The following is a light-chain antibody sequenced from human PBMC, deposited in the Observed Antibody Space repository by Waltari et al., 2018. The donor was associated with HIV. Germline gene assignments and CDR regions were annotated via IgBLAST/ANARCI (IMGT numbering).Light chain of an antibody. CDR1: SSDVGHYNY. CDR2: DVT. V-gene: IGLV2-23*02. J-gene: IGLJ1*01. Sequence: QSALTQPASVSGSPGQSITISCTGTSSDVGHYNYVSWYQQHPGKAPKLMIYDVTKRPSGISDRFCGSKSGNTASRTISGLQAEDEAEYYCCSYAGSSTFVFGTGTKVTVL. CDR3: CSYAGSSTFV.